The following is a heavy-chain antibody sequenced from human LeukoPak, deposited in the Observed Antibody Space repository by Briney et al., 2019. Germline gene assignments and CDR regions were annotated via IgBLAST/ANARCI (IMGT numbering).Heavy chain of an antibody. V-gene: IGHV4-39*01. D-gene: IGHD2-21*01. CDR1: GGSISSSSYY. Sequence: SETLSLTCTVSGGSISSSSYYWGWIRQPPGKGLEWIGSIYYSGSTYYNPSLKSRVTISVDTSKNQFSLKLSSVTAADTAVYYCARGLLPVVVVIAPGAFDIWGQGTMVTVSS. CDR2: IYYSGST. J-gene: IGHJ3*02. CDR3: ARGLLPVVVVIAPGAFDI.